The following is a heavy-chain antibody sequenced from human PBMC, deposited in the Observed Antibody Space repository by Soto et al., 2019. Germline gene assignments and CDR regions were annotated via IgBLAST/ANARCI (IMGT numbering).Heavy chain of an antibody. CDR3: ARAHYYDSSGYYPNFDY. CDR1: GYTFTSYD. J-gene: IGHJ4*02. V-gene: IGHV1-8*01. CDR2: MNPNSGNT. D-gene: IGHD3-22*01. Sequence: ASVKVSCKASGYTFTSYDINWVRQATGQGLEWMGWMNPNSGNTGYAQKFQGRVTMTRNTSISTAYMELSSLRSEDTAVYYCARAHYYDSSGYYPNFDYWGRGTLVTVS.